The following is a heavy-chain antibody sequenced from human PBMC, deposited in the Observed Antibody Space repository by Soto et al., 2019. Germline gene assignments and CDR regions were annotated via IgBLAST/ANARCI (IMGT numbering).Heavy chain of an antibody. J-gene: IGHJ4*02. CDR2: IIPILGLT. CDR3: ATLREHDYGRQDF. V-gene: IGHV1-69*02. D-gene: IGHD4-17*01. Sequence: ASVKVSCKASGGTFSSYTVNWVRQAPGQGLEWMGRIIPILGLTNYAQKFQGRVTITADKSTSTAYMDLSSLRSEDTAVYYCATLREHDYGRQDFWGQGTLVTSPQ. CDR1: GGTFSSYT.